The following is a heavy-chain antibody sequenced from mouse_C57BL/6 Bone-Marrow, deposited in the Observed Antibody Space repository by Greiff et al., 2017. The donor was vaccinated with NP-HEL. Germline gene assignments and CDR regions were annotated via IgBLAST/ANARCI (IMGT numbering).Heavy chain of an antibody. CDR1: GYAFSSYW. D-gene: IGHD3-2*02. Sequence: QVQLQQSGAELVKPGASVKISCKASGYAFSSYWMNWVKQRPGKGLEWIGQIYPGDGDTNYNGKFKGKATLTADKSSSTAYMQLSSLTSEDSAVYFCASELRLRRGYCDYWGQGTTLTVSS. J-gene: IGHJ2*01. CDR3: ASELRLRRGYCDY. CDR2: IYPGDGDT. V-gene: IGHV1-80*01.